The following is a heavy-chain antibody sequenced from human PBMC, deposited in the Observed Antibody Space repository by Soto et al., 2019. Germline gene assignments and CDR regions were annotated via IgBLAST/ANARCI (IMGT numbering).Heavy chain of an antibody. CDR1: GLKFSDAW. CDR3: VRELGFSSTWPAY. V-gene: IGHV3-33*08. Sequence: VQLVESGGGLVKPGDSLRLSCAVSGLKFSDAWMNWVRQAPGKGLEWVADSSFDGSDAHYADSVKGRFTISRDSSTLYLQMNSLRGDDTATYFCVRELGFSSTWPAYWGQGTLVTVSS. CDR2: SSFDGSDA. D-gene: IGHD2-2*01. J-gene: IGHJ4*02.